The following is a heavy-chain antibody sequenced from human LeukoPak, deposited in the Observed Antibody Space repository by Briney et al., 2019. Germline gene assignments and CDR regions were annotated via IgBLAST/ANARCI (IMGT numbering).Heavy chain of an antibody. Sequence: SETLSLTCTVSGGSISSSSYYWGWIRQPPGKGLEWIGSIYYSGSTYYNPSLKSRVTISVDTSKNQFSLKLSSVTAADTAVYYCARGLPHSSSWYRTGIFDYWGQGTLVTVSS. J-gene: IGHJ4*02. V-gene: IGHV4-39*07. CDR3: ARGLPHSSSWYRTGIFDY. CDR2: IYYSGST. CDR1: GGSISSSSYY. D-gene: IGHD6-13*01.